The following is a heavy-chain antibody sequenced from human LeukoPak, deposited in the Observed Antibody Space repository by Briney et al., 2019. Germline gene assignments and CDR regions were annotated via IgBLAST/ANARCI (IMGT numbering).Heavy chain of an antibody. D-gene: IGHD4-17*01. CDR3: ARLDGDYAFDI. CDR2: TWYDESNK. Sequence: GGSLRLSCAASGFIFSNYGMHWVRQAPGKGLEWVALTWYDESNKYYADSVKGRFTISRDNSKNTLYLQMNSLRAEDTAVYYCARLDGDYAFDIWGQGTMVTVSS. CDR1: GFIFSNYG. J-gene: IGHJ3*02. V-gene: IGHV3-33*01.